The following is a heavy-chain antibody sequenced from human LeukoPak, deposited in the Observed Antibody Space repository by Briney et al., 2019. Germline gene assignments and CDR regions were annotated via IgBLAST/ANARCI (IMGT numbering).Heavy chain of an antibody. CDR3: ARGYSYGNY. CDR1: GFTFNNAW. D-gene: IGHD5-18*01. J-gene: IGHJ4*02. Sequence: GGSLRLSCAASGFTFNNAWMNWVRQAPGKGLEWVANIKQDGSDQYYADSVKGRFTISRDNAKNTLYLQMNSLRAEDTAVYYCARGYSYGNYWGQGTLVTVSS. CDR2: IKQDGSDQ. V-gene: IGHV3-7*01.